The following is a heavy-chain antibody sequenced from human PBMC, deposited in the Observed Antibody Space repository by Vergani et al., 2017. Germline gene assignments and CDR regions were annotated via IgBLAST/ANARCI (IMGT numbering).Heavy chain of an antibody. D-gene: IGHD3-22*01. CDR2: IYHSGST. V-gene: IGHV4-38-2*01. J-gene: IGHJ4*02. CDR1: GYSISSGYY. Sequence: QVQLQESGPGLVKPSETLSLTCAVSGYSISSGYYWGWIRQPPGKGLEWIGSIYHSGSTYYNPSLKSRVTISVDTSKNQFSLKLSTVTAADTAVYYCARLSPDYYDSSGREGDYFDYWSQGTLVTVSS. CDR3: ARLSPDYYDSSGREGDYFDY.